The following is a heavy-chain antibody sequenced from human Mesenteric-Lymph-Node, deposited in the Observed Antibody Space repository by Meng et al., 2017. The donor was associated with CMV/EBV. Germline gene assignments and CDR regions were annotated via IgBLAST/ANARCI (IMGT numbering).Heavy chain of an antibody. D-gene: IGHD3-3*01. Sequence: GESLKISCAASGFTFSSYSMNWVRQAPGKGLEWVSSISSSSSYIYYADSVKGRFTISRDNAKNSLYLQMNSLRAEDTAVYYCARTQGGVVIFYYYYGMDVWGQGTTVTVSS. J-gene: IGHJ6*02. V-gene: IGHV3-21*01. CDR2: ISSSSSYI. CDR3: ARTQGGVVIFYYYYGMDV. CDR1: GFTFSSYS.